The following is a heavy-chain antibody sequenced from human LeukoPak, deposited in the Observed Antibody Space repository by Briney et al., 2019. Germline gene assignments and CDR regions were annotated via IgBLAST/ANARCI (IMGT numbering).Heavy chain of an antibody. Sequence: ETLSLTCTVSGGSISSYYWSWVRQAPGKGLEWVSVIYSGGSTYYADSVKGRFTISRDNSKNTLYLQMDSLRAEDTAVYYCARALYDFWSGYTLDYWGQGTLVTVSS. CDR3: ARALYDFWSGYTLDY. CDR2: IYSGGST. J-gene: IGHJ4*02. D-gene: IGHD3-3*01. CDR1: GGSISSYY. V-gene: IGHV3-66*02.